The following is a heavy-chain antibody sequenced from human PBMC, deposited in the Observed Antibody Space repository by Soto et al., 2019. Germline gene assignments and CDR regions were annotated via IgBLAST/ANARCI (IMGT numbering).Heavy chain of an antibody. CDR2: IYYSGST. V-gene: IGHV4-39*01. J-gene: IGHJ4*02. CDR3: ARHATYYYDSSGPVPFDY. Sequence: PSETLSLTCTVSGGSISSSSYYWGWIRQPPGKGLEWIGSIYYSGSTYYNPSLKSRVTISVDTSKNQFSLKLSSVTAADTAVYYCARHATYYYDSSGPVPFDYWGQGTLVTVSS. D-gene: IGHD3-22*01. CDR1: GGSISSSSYY.